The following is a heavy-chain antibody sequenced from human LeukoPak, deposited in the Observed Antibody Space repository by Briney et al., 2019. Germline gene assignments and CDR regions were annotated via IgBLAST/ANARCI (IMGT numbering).Heavy chain of an antibody. CDR3: ARDSDYSSDH. CDR1: GFTFSSYG. CDR2: IRYDGSNK. J-gene: IGHJ4*02. D-gene: IGHD4-11*01. Sequence: PGGSLRLSCAASGFTFSSYGMRWVRQAPGKGLEWVAFIRYDGSNKYYADSVKGRFTISRDNAKSSLFLQMNSLRAEDTAVYYCARDSDYSSDHWGQGILVTVSS. V-gene: IGHV3-30*02.